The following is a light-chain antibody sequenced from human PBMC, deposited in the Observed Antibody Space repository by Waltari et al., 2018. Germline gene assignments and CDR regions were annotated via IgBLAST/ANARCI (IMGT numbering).Light chain of an antibody. J-gene: IGKJ1*01. Sequence: IQMPQSPSSVSESVGDRVTITCPSSQAIKYWLAWYQQRPRKSPKLLIFHTSSLESWVPARCSVSGSGTEFNLTISSLQPEDLATYFCQQANSFPLTFGQGTKVEI. CDR3: QQANSFPLT. CDR2: HTS. V-gene: IGKV1-12*01. CDR1: QAIKYW.